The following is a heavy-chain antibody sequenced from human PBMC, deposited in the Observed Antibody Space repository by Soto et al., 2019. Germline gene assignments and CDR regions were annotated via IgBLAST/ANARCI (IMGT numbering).Heavy chain of an antibody. CDR3: ARSAGWYAVHS. D-gene: IGHD6-19*01. CDR2: VFHTGTT. V-gene: IGHV4-4*02. CDR1: GDSVSSPYY. J-gene: IGHJ4*02. Sequence: QVQLQESGPGLVKPSGTLSLTCAVSGDSVSSPYYWCWVRQPPGKGLEWIGEVFHTGTTSYNPSLRCXVTISMDKSNNQFSLDLRSVTAAETAVYYCARSAGWYAVHSWGPGTLVIVSS.